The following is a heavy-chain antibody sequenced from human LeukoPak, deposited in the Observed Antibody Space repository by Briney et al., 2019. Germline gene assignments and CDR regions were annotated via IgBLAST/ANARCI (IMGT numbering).Heavy chain of an antibody. Sequence: PGGSLRLSCAASGFTFSDYYMSWLRQAPGKGLEWVSYISSSGSTIYYADSVKGRFTISRDNAKNSLYLQMNSLRAEDTAVYYCARSTISSGWYRDYYYGMDVWGQGTTVTVSS. V-gene: IGHV3-11*01. J-gene: IGHJ6*02. CDR3: ARSTISSGWYRDYYYGMDV. CDR2: ISSSGSTI. D-gene: IGHD6-19*01. CDR1: GFTFSDYY.